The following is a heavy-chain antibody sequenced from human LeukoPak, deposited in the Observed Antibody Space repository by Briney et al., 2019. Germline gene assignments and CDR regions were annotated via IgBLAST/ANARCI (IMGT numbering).Heavy chain of an antibody. J-gene: IGHJ6*03. CDR1: GFTFSSYS. V-gene: IGHV3-48*01. CDR2: ISSSSSTI. D-gene: IGHD6-13*01. Sequence: GGSLRLSCAASGFTFSSYSMNWVRQAPGKGLEWVSYISSSSSTIYYADSVKGRFTISRDNAKNSLYLQMNSLRAEDTAVYYCARDGYSSSWNTYYMDVWGKGTTVTASS. CDR3: ARDGYSSSWNTYYMDV.